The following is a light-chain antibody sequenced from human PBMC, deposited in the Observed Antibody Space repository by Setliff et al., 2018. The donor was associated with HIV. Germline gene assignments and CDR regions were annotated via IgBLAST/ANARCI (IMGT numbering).Light chain of an antibody. CDR2: EDN. CDR3: QSYDGTDWV. J-gene: IGLJ3*02. V-gene: IGLV6-57*01. Sequence: NFMLTQPHSVSESPGKTVTISCTCSSGSIASNYVQWYQQRPGSSPTTVIYEDNQRPSGVPDRFSGSIDSSSNSASLTISGLKTEDEADYYCQSYDGTDWVFGGGTKVTVL. CDR1: SGSIASNY.